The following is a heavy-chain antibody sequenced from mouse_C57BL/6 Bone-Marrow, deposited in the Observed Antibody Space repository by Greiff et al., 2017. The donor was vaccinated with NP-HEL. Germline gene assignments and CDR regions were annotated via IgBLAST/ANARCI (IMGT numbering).Heavy chain of an antibody. CDR2: IYPRSGNT. Sequence: QVQLKESGAELARPGASVKLSCKASGYTFTSYGISWVKQRTGQGLEWIGEIYPRSGNTYYNEKFKGKATLTADKSSSTAYMELRSLTSEDSAVYFCARRGFGYYFDYWGQGTTLTVSS. CDR1: GYTFTSYG. V-gene: IGHV1-81*01. D-gene: IGHD1-2*01. CDR3: ARRGFGYYFDY. J-gene: IGHJ2*01.